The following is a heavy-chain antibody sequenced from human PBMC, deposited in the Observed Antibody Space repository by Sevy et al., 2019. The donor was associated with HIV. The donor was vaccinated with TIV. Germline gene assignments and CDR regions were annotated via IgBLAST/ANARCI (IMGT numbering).Heavy chain of an antibody. CDR2: IKQDGSEK. V-gene: IGHV3-7*01. J-gene: IGHJ4*02. Sequence: GESLKISCAASGFTFSSYWMSWVRQAPGKGLEWVANIKQDGSEKYYVDSVKGRFTISRDNAKNSLYLQMKSLRAEDTAVYYCARESVTIFGVVIIRYFDYWGQGTLVTVSS. CDR1: GFTFSSYW. CDR3: ARESVTIFGVVIIRYFDY. D-gene: IGHD3-3*01.